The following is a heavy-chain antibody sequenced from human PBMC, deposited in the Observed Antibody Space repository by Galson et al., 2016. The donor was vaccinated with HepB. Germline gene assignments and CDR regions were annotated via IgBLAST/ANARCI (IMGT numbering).Heavy chain of an antibody. J-gene: IGHJ4*02. V-gene: IGHV3-23*01. D-gene: IGHD5-12*01. CDR1: GFTFSNYA. CDR3: AKAGSGYSENYFDY. Sequence: SLRLSCAVSGFTFSNYAMTWVCQAPGKGLEWVSVTSGGSGSGRIYYTDSVKGRLTIFIDRSKNTLYLQMDSLRAEYTAIYYCAKAGSGYSENYFDYWGQGTLVTVSS. CDR2: TSGGSGSGRI.